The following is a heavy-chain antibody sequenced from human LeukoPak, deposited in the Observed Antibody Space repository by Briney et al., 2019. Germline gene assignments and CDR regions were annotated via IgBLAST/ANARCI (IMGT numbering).Heavy chain of an antibody. Sequence: SETLSLTCTVSGASVTMGSYYWAWIRQPPGKGLEWIGTFHFSGSTYYNPSLKSRVTISVDTSKNSVSLMLRSVTAADTAVYFCARPFQDYDKGTFFYFFDFWGQGILVTVSS. J-gene: IGHJ4*02. CDR1: GASVTMGSYY. V-gene: IGHV4-39*01. CDR3: ARPFQDYDKGTFFYFFDF. CDR2: FHFSGST. D-gene: IGHD3-22*01.